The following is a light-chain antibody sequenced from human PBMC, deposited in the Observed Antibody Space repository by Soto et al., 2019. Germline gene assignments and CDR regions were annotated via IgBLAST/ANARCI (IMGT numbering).Light chain of an antibody. CDR3: QQYSDSPQT. CDR2: GAA. V-gene: IGKV3-20*01. J-gene: IGKJ1*01. CDR1: ESVDSNY. Sequence: EMVLTQSPGTLSLSPGERATLSCRATESVDSNYLAWYQQKPGQAPRLLIYGAAIRATGTPDRFSGSGSGTDFILTISRLDPEDSAVYYCQQYSDSPQTFGQGTKVEIK.